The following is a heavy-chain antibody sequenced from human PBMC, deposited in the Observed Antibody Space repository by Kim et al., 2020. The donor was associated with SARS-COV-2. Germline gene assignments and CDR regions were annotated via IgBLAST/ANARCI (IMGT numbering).Heavy chain of an antibody. CDR3: ARHSYCSGGSCYSAGAFDI. Sequence: ASVKVSCKASGYTFTGYYMHWVRQAPGQGLEWMVWINPNSGGTNYAQKFQGWVTMTRDTSISTAYMELSRLRSDDTAVYYCARHSYCSGGSCYSAGAFDIWGQGTMVTVSS. CDR1: GYTFTGYY. J-gene: IGHJ3*02. D-gene: IGHD2-15*01. V-gene: IGHV1-2*04. CDR2: INPNSGGT.